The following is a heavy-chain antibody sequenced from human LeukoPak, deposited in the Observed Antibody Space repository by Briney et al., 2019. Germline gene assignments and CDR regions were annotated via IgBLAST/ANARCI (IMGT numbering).Heavy chain of an antibody. Sequence: PSETLSLICTVSGGSISSYYWSWIRQPPGKGLEWTGYIYYSGSTNYNPSLKSRVTISVDTSKNQFSLKLSSVTAADTAVYYCARYSGSYSFDYWGQGTLVTVSP. CDR2: IYYSGST. D-gene: IGHD1-26*01. CDR3: ARYSGSYSFDY. CDR1: GGSISSYY. V-gene: IGHV4-59*01. J-gene: IGHJ4*02.